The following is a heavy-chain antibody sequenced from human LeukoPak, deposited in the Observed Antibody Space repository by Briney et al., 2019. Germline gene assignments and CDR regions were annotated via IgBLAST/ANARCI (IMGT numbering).Heavy chain of an antibody. D-gene: IGHD2-15*01. J-gene: IGHJ3*02. CDR3: ARFPSFYDLSGAANAFDI. CDR2: IHTSGGN. CDR1: ADSISNFW. Sequence: PSETLSLTCTVSADSISNFWWNWIRLPAGKGLEWIGRIHTSGGNNYNPSLRSRVTMSLDTSKNQFSLQLTSVTAADTAVHYCARFPSFYDLSGAANAFDIWGQGTMVIVSS. V-gene: IGHV4-4*07.